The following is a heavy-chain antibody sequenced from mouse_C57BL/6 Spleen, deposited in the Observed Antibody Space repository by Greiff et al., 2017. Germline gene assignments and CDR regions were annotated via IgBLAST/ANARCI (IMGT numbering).Heavy chain of an antibody. Sequence: QVQLQQPGAELVMPGASVKLSCKASGYTFTSYWMHWVKQRPGQGLEWIREIDPSDSYTNYNQKFKGKSTLTVDKSSSTAYMQLSSLTSEDSAVYYCARRAYDYDDYWGQGTTLTVSS. CDR1: GYTFTSYW. J-gene: IGHJ2*01. D-gene: IGHD2-4*01. CDR3: ARRAYDYDDY. CDR2: IDPSDSYT. V-gene: IGHV1-69*01.